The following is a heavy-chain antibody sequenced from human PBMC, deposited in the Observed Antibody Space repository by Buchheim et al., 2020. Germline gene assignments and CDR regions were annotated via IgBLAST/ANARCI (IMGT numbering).Heavy chain of an antibody. D-gene: IGHD1-26*01. J-gene: IGHJ4*02. V-gene: IGHV3-30*18. CDR2: ISYDGSNK. CDR1: GFTFSSYG. Sequence: QVQLVESGGGVVQPGRSLRLSCAASGFTFSSYGMHWVRQAPGKGLEWVAVISYDGSNKYYADSVKGRFTISRDNSKNTLYLQMNSLRAEDTAVYYCAKDSREGDFDYWGQGT. CDR3: AKDSREGDFDY.